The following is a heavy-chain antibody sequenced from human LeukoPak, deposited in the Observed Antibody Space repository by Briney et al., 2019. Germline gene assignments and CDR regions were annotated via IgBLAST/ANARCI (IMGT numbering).Heavy chain of an antibody. D-gene: IGHD4-11*01. CDR2: ISVDGSNE. V-gene: IGHV3-30*03. J-gene: IGHJ5*02. Sequence: GRSLRLSCAASGFTFSNFGMHWVRQAPGKGLEWVAVISVDGSNEYYADSVKGRFTISRDNSKNTLYLQMNSLRAEDTAVYYCARDPYSNGWFDPWGQGTLVTVSS. CDR3: ARDPYSNGWFDP. CDR1: GFTFSNFG.